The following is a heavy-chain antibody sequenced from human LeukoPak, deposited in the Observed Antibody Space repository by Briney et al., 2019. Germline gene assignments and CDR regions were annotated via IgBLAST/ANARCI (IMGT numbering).Heavy chain of an antibody. CDR2: IYYSGST. CDR1: GGSISRSSYY. V-gene: IGHV4-39*01. Sequence: SETLSLTCSVSGGSISRSSYYWGWIRQPPGKGLEWIGSIYYSGSTYYNPSLKSRVTISVDTSKNQFSLKLSSVTAADTAVYYCAGGPRPFDYWGQGTLVTVSS. J-gene: IGHJ4*02. CDR3: AGGPRPFDY.